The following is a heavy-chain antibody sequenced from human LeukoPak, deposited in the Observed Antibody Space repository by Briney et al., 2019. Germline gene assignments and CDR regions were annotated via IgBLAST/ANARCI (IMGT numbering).Heavy chain of an antibody. CDR3: ARGGGSSWYNGWFDP. J-gene: IGHJ5*02. CDR2: IYYSGST. Sequence: SETLSLTCTVSGGSISSYYWSWIRQPPGKGLEWIGYIYYSGSTNYNPSLKSRVTISVDTSKNQFSLKLSSVTAADTAVYYCARGGGSSWYNGWFDPWGQGTLVTASS. V-gene: IGHV4-59*01. D-gene: IGHD6-13*01. CDR1: GGSISSYY.